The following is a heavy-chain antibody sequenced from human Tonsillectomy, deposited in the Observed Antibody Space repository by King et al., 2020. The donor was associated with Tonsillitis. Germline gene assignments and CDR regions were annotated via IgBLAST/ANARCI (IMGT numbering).Heavy chain of an antibody. CDR1: GGSISSYY. J-gene: IGHJ4*02. D-gene: IGHD3-22*01. Sequence: QLQESGPGLVKPSETLSLTCTISGGSISSYYWSWIRQPPGKGLEYIGYIYYSGSTNYNPSLKSRVTISVDTSKNQFSLKLSSVTAADTALYYCARARAFYYDSSGCPGPLFDYWGQGTLVTVSS. CDR2: IYYSGST. V-gene: IGHV4-59*01. CDR3: ARARAFYYDSSGCPGPLFDY.